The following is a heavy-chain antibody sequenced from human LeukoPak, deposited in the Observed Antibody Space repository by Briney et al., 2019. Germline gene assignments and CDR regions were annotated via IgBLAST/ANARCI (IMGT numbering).Heavy chain of an antibody. CDR3: AREVYQLLYEEGPFDY. CDR2: IDTDGSNT. D-gene: IGHD2-2*02. V-gene: IGHV3-74*01. J-gene: IGHJ4*02. Sequence: GGSLRLSCAASGFTFSSYWMHWVRQAPGKGPVWVSRIDTDGSNTAYADSVKGRFTISRDNAKNTLYLQMNSLRAEDTAVYYCAREVYQLLYEEGPFDYWGQGTLVTVSS. CDR1: GFTFSSYW.